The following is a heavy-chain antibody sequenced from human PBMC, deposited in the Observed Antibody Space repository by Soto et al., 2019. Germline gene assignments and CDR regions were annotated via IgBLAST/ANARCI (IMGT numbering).Heavy chain of an antibody. J-gene: IGHJ4*02. V-gene: IGHV1-18*01. CDR1: GGTFSNDI. D-gene: IGHD1-26*01. CDR3: ARERLRGSYYW. Sequence: GASVKVSCKASGGTFSNDIITWVRQAPGQGLEWMGWISAYNGNTNYAQKLQGRVTMTTDTSTSTAYMELRSLRSDDTAVYYCARERLRGSYYWWGQGTLVTVSS. CDR2: ISAYNGNT.